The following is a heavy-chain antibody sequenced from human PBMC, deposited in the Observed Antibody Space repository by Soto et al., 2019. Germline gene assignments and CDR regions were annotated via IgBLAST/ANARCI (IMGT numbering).Heavy chain of an antibody. Sequence: QVQLVESGGGVVQPGRSLRLSCAASGFTFSCYGMHWVRQAPGKGLEWVAVIWYDGSNKYYADSVKGRFTISRDNSKNTLYLQMNSLRAEDTAVYYCARDLLFLAAAGGSFDPWGQGTLVTVSS. D-gene: IGHD6-13*01. V-gene: IGHV3-33*01. CDR1: GFTFSCYG. CDR3: ARDLLFLAAAGGSFDP. J-gene: IGHJ5*02. CDR2: IWYDGSNK.